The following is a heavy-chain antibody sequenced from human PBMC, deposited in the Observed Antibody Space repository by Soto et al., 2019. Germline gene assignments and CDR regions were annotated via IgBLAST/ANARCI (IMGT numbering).Heavy chain of an antibody. CDR3: ARKEPVSRAVTATYYYYGMDV. Sequence: SVKVSCKASGGTFSSYAISWVRQAPGQGLEWMGGIIPIFGTANYAQKFQGRVTITADKSTSTAYMELSSLRSEDTAVYYCARKEPVSRAVTATYYYYGMDVWGQGTTVTVS. CDR1: GGTFSSYA. D-gene: IGHD2-21*02. J-gene: IGHJ6*02. V-gene: IGHV1-69*06. CDR2: IIPIFGTA.